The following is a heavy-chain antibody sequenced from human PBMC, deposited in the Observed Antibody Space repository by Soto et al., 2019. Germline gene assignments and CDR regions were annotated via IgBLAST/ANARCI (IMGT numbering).Heavy chain of an antibody. V-gene: IGHV3-23*01. CDR1: GFNFDAYA. Sequence: PGWSLRLSCTPFGFNFDAYAMSWVRQAPGKGLEWVSAISGSGGSTYYADSVKGRFTISRDNSKNTLYLQMNSLRAEDTAVYYCASLMAQGGMDVWGQGTTVTVSS. CDR2: ISGSGGST. D-gene: IGHD3-10*01. J-gene: IGHJ6*02. CDR3: ASLMAQGGMDV.